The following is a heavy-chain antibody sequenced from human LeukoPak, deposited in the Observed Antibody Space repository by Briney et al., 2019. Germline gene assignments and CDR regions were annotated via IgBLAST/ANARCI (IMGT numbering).Heavy chain of an antibody. CDR2: IKQDGSEK. V-gene: IGHV3-7*01. CDR1: GFTFSTYW. CDR3: ARGVLTVTTLASYYFDY. J-gene: IGHJ4*02. D-gene: IGHD4-11*01. Sequence: GGSLRLSCAASGFTFSTYWMTWVRQAPGKGLEWVANIKQDGSEKYYVDSVKGRFSISRDNAKNSLCLQMNSLRAEDTAVYYCARGVLTVTTLASYYFDYWGQGTLVTVSS.